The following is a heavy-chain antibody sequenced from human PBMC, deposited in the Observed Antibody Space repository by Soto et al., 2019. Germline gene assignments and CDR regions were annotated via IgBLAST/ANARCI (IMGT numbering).Heavy chain of an antibody. V-gene: IGHV3-23*01. Sequence: EVRLLESGGGLVQPGGSLRLSCAASGFTFSVYAMSWVRQAPGKGLEWVSGISGSGDSTHYADSVKGRFTVSRDNSKSMLYLQTNSLRADVTAIYYCAHALYGGFTYWGQGTLVTVSS. CDR2: ISGSGDST. D-gene: IGHD3-10*01. CDR1: GFTFSVYA. CDR3: AHALYGGFTY. J-gene: IGHJ4*02.